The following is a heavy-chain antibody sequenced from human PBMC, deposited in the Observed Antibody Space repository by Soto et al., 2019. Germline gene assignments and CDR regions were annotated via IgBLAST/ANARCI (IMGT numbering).Heavy chain of an antibody. D-gene: IGHD3-9*01. CDR3: VKEVHTILTPRGWFDP. Sequence: GGSLRLSCTTSGFTFNNYAMNWVRQAPGKGLEWVSSISGNGGTTFYADSVKGRFTVSRDNSDNTLYLQMSSLRAEDTAVYYCVKEVHTILTPRGWFDPWGQGTLVTVSS. CDR2: ISGNGGTT. J-gene: IGHJ5*02. CDR1: GFTFNNYA. V-gene: IGHV3-23*01.